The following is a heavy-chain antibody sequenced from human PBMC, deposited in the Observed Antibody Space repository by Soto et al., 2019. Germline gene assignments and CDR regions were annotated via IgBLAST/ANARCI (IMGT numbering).Heavy chain of an antibody. Sequence: QVDLVQSGAEVRKPGASVKVSCKASGYTFNNYHIYWVRQAPGQGLEFLGMINPSGGNTRFAQKFQGRLTMTRDTSTKTVYMELSSLRSEDTAVYYCAKVEWLLPSIWGQGTVVTVSS. V-gene: IGHV1-46*02. CDR1: GYTFNNYH. D-gene: IGHD3-22*01. CDR3: AKVEWLLPSI. J-gene: IGHJ3*02. CDR2: INPSGGNT.